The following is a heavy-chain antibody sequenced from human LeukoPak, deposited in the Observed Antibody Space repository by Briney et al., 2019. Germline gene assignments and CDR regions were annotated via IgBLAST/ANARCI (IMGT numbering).Heavy chain of an antibody. V-gene: IGHV1-2*02. CDR1: GYTFTGYY. CDR3: ARYSGSYYRLDY. CDR2: INPNSGGT. Sequence: ASVKVSCKASGYTFTGYYMHWVRQAPGQGLEWMGWINPNSGGTNYAQKFQGRVTMTRDTSISTAYMELSRLRSDDTAVYYCARYSGSYYRLDYWGQGTLVTVSS. J-gene: IGHJ4*02. D-gene: IGHD1-26*01.